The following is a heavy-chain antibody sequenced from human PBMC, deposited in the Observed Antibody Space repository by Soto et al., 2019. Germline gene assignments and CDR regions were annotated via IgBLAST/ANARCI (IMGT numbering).Heavy chain of an antibody. CDR2: INHSGST. CDR3: ARMMCCGGRCYSAYDASDI. CDR1: GGSFIGYY. J-gene: IGHJ3*02. D-gene: IGHD2-15*01. V-gene: IGHV4-34*01. Sequence: SETLSFTCAGYGGSFIGYYWSWIRQPPGKGQEWIGEINHSGSTNYNPSLKSRVTISVDTSKNQFSLKLSSVTAADTAVYYCARMMCCGGRCYSAYDASDISGKATMVT.